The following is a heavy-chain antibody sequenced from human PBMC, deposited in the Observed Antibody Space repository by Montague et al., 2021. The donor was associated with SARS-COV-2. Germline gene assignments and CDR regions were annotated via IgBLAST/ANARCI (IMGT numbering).Heavy chain of an antibody. V-gene: IGHV3-53*01. J-gene: IGHJ4*02. CDR3: ARGDHYDYFDH. CDR1: GFSVSTKY. D-gene: IGHD2-21*02. CDR2: LYSDGST. Sequence: SLRLSCATSGFSVSTKYMNWIRQAPGRGLEWVSVLYSDGSTRYADSVKGRFTIFRDNTKNTLYLQMNNLRAEDTAVYYCARGDHYDYFDHWGQGTLVTVSS.